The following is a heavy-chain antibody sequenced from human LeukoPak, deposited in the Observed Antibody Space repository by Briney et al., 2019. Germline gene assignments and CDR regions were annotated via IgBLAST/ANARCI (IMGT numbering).Heavy chain of an antibody. J-gene: IGHJ4*02. CDR2: INAGNGNT. CDR3: ARDMVPPARQQGGYSYGLGGDFDY. Sequence: ASVKVSCKASGYTFTSYAMHWVRQAPEQRLEWMGWINAGNGNTKYSQKFQGRVTITRDTSASTVYMELSSLRSEDTAVYYCARDMVPPARQQGGYSYGLGGDFDYWGQGTLVTVSS. D-gene: IGHD5-18*01. V-gene: IGHV1-3*01. CDR1: GYTFTSYA.